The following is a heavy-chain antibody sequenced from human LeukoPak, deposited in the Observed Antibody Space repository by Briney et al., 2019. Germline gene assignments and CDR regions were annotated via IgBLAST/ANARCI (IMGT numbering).Heavy chain of an antibody. J-gene: IGHJ4*02. CDR2: IDWDDDK. Sequence: SGPALVKPTQTLTLTCTFSGFSLSTNGMRVSWIRQPPGKALEWLARIDWDDDKFYSTSLKTRLTISKDTSKNQVVLTMTNMDPVDTATFYCARIASSGWFPDYWGQGTLVTASS. CDR3: ARIASSGWFPDY. D-gene: IGHD6-19*01. CDR1: GFSLSTNGMR. V-gene: IGHV2-70*04.